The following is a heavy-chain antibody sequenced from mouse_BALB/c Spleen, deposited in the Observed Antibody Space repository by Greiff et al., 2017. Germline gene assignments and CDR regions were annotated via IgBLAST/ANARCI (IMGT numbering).Heavy chain of an antibody. J-gene: IGHJ4*01. Sequence: EVQVVESGGGLVKLGGSLKLSCAASGFTFSSYYMSWVRQTPEKRLELVAAINSNGGSTYYPDTVKGRFTISRDNAKNTLYLQMSSLKSEDTALYYCARQGAYDAMDYWGQGTSVTVSS. CDR1: GFTFSSYY. CDR2: INSNGGST. D-gene: IGHD3-1*01. CDR3: ARQGAYDAMDY. V-gene: IGHV5-6-2*01.